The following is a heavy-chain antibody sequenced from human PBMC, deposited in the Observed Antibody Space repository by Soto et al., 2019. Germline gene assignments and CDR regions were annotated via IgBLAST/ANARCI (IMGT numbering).Heavy chain of an antibody. CDR3: ASDRITMVRGVLYYFDY. V-gene: IGHV3-7*01. Sequence: PGGSLRLSCAASGFTFSSYWMSWVRQAPGKGLEWVANIKQDGSEKYYVDSVKGRFTISRDNSKNTLYLQMNSLRAEDTAVYYCASDRITMVRGVLYYFDYWGQGTLVTVSS. CDR2: IKQDGSEK. D-gene: IGHD3-10*01. CDR1: GFTFSSYW. J-gene: IGHJ4*02.